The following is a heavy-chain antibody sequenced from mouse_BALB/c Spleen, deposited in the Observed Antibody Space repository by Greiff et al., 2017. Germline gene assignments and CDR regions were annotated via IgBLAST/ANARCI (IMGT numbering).Heavy chain of an antibody. J-gene: IGHJ4*01. CDR2: ISSGGSYT. V-gene: IGHV5-9-3*01. CDR1: GFTFSSYA. D-gene: IGHD2-3*01. Sequence: EVKLMESGGGLVKPGGSLKLSCAASGFTFSSYAMSWVRQTPEKRLEWVATISSGGSYTYYPDSVKGRFTISRDNAKNTLYLQMCSLRSEDTAMYYCARRKDGYWGYAMDYWGQGTSVTVSS. CDR3: ARRKDGYWGYAMDY.